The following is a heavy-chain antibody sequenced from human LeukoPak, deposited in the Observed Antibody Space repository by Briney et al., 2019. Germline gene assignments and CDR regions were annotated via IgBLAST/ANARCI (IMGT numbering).Heavy chain of an antibody. V-gene: IGHV5-51*01. CDR1: GYSFTSYW. D-gene: IGHD3-9*01. CDR2: IYPGDSDT. CDR3: ARHLSEVLRYFDWFPLDY. J-gene: IGHJ4*02. Sequence: GESLKISCKGSGYSFTSYWIGWVRQMPGKGLEWMGIIYPGDSDTRYSPSFQGQVTISADKSISTAYLQWSSLKASDTAMYYCARHLSEVLRYFDWFPLDYWGQGTLVTVSS.